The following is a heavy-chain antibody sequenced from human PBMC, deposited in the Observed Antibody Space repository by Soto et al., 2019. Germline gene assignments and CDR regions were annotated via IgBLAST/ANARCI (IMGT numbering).Heavy chain of an antibody. V-gene: IGHV3-21*06. CDR2: ISSTTNYI. CDR1: GFIFTRYS. J-gene: IGHJ4*03. Sequence: GGSLRLSCAASGFIFTRYSMNWVRQAPGKGLEWVSSISSTTNYIYYGDSMKGRFTISRDNAKNSLYLEMNSLRAEDTAVYYCARESEDLTSNFDYWGQGTTVTVSS. CDR3: ARESEDLTSNFDY.